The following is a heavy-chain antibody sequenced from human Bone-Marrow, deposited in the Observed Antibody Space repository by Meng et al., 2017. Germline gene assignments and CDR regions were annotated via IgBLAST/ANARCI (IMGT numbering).Heavy chain of an antibody. CDR3: ARGGNGFDY. V-gene: IGHV3-30*15. CDR1: ILSGYI. J-gene: IGHJ4*02. D-gene: IGHD4-23*01. Sequence: ILSGYIMCLLHEARGRFQWWVAINLYDGRNKYYADSVKGLFTISKDNSKNAHYPEMSIKSAENTALYYCARGGNGFDYWGQGTLVTVSS. CDR2: NLYDGRNK.